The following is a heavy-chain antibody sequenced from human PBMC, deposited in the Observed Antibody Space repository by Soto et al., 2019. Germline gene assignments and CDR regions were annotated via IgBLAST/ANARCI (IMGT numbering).Heavy chain of an antibody. Sequence: ASVKVSCQASGGTFSSYTISWVLQAPGQGLEWMGRIIPILGIANYAQKFQGRVTITADKSTSTAYMELSSLRSEDTAVYYCARGLNDNWFDPWGQGTLVTVSS. V-gene: IGHV1-69*02. D-gene: IGHD1-1*01. CDR2: IIPILGIA. CDR1: GGTFSSYT. CDR3: ARGLNDNWFDP. J-gene: IGHJ5*02.